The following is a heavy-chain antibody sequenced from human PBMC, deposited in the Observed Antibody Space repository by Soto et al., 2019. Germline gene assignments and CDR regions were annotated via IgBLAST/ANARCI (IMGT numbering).Heavy chain of an antibody. CDR1: GFTFSSYA. J-gene: IGHJ4*02. CDR2: ISYDGSNK. CDR3: ARDPGSGWYSGFLY. Sequence: GGSLRLSCAASGFTFSSYAMHWVRQAPGKGLEWVAVISYDGSNKYYADSVKGRFTISRDNSKNTLYLQMNSLRAEDTAVYYCARDPGSGWYSGFLYWGQGTLVTVSS. V-gene: IGHV3-30-3*01. D-gene: IGHD6-19*01.